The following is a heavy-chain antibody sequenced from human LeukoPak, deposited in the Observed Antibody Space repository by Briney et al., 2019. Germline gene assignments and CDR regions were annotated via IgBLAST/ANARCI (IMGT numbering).Heavy chain of an antibody. J-gene: IGHJ4*02. CDR3: ARVPEDTYYFDY. CDR1: GGTFSSYA. V-gene: IGHV1-69*04. CDR2: IIPILGIA. Sequence: ASVKVSCKASGGTFSSYAISWVRQAPGQGLEWMGRIIPILGIANYAQKFQGRVTMTRDTSTSTVYMELSSLRSEDTAVYYCARVPEDTYYFDYWGQGTLVTVSS. D-gene: IGHD2/OR15-2a*01.